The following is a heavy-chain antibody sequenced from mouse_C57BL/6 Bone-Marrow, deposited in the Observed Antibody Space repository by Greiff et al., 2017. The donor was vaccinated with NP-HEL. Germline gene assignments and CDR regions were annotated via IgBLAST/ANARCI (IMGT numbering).Heavy chain of an antibody. Sequence: EVQLQQSGPELVKPGASVKISCKASGYTFTDYSMNWVKQSPGKSLEWIGDINPNNGGTSYNQKFKGKATLTVDKSSSTAYMELRSLTSEDSAVYYCARDGPYYYGSSGAYWGQGTLVTVSA. D-gene: IGHD1-1*01. CDR1: GYTFTDYS. CDR2: INPNNGGT. CDR3: ARDGPYYYGSSGAY. J-gene: IGHJ3*01. V-gene: IGHV1-26*01.